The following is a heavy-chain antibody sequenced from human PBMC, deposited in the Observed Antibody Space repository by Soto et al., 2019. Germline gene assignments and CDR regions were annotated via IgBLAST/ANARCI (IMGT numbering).Heavy chain of an antibody. D-gene: IGHD6-19*01. J-gene: IGHJ6*02. CDR1: GYTFTSYG. Sequence: QVQLVQSGAEVKKPGASVKVSCKASGYTFTSYGISWVRQAPGQGLEWMGWINTYNGNINYAQKLQGRVTMTTDTSTSTAYMELRSLTSDDTAVYYCARGVQSQYYTFYGMDVWGQGTTVTVSS. V-gene: IGHV1-18*01. CDR3: ARGVQSQYYTFYGMDV. CDR2: INTYNGNI.